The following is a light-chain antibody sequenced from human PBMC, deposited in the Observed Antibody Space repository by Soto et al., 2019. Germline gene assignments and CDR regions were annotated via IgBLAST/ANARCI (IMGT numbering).Light chain of an antibody. V-gene: IGKV3-15*01. CDR3: QQYTNWPPCT. CDR1: QGISTN. Sequence: EIVMTQSPATLSVSPGERATLSCRASQGISTNLAWYQQKPGQAPRLLNYGASTRATGVPARFSGSGSGTEFTITIRSLQSDDFAVFSCQQYTNWPPCTFGQGHKVDVK. J-gene: IGKJ1*01. CDR2: GAS.